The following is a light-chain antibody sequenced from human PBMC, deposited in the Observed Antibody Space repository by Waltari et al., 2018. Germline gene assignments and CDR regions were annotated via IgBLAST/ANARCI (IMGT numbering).Light chain of an antibody. Sequence: QSALTQPPSASGSPGQSVSISCTGTSSDVAFYDFVSWYKQDPGKAPKLIIYYFNTRPSGVPGRFSVSKSGNTASLIVSVLQADDEAYYYCSSYAGDNILIFGGGTILTV. CDR3: SSYAGDNILI. CDR1: SSDVAFYDF. J-gene: IGLJ2*01. V-gene: IGLV2-8*01. CDR2: YFN.